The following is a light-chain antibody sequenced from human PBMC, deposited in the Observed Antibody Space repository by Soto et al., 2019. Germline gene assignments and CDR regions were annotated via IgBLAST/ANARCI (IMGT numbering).Light chain of an antibody. J-gene: IGKJ1*01. CDR1: QSVSNN. Sequence: EIVMTQSPATLSVSPGERATLSCRASQSVSNNLAWYQKKPGQAPRLLIYGASTRATGIPARFSGSGSGTVFTLTISSLHSEDFGFYYFQQYNNWWTFGQGTRVDIK. CDR2: GAS. CDR3: QQYNNWWT. V-gene: IGKV3-15*01.